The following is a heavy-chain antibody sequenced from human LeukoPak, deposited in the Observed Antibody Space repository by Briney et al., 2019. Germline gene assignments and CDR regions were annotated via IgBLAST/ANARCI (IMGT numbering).Heavy chain of an antibody. D-gene: IGHD6-13*01. CDR3: ARGYTTSWYYFDY. J-gene: IGHJ4*02. Sequence: NIKKDGSEKYYVDSVKGRFTISRDNAKNSLYLQMNSLRAEDTAVYYCARGYTTSWYYFDYWGQGTLVTVSS. CDR2: IKKDGSEK. V-gene: IGHV3-7*01.